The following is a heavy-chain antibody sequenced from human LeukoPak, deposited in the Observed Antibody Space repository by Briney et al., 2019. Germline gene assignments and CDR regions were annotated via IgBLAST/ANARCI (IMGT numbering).Heavy chain of an antibody. CDR1: GYTFTSYD. J-gene: IGHJ4*02. CDR2: MNPNSGNT. Sequence: ASVKVSCKASGYTFTSYDINWGRQATGQGLEWMGWMNPNSGNTGYAQKFQGRVTITRNTSISTAYMELSSLRSEDTAVYYCARWVWFGELNFDYWGQGTLVTVSS. D-gene: IGHD3-10*01. CDR3: ARWVWFGELNFDY. V-gene: IGHV1-8*03.